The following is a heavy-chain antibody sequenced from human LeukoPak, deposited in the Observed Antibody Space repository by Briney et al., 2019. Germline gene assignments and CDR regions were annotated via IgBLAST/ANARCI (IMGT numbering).Heavy chain of an antibody. V-gene: IGHV1-2*06. Sequence: ASVKVSCKASGYTFTGYYMHWVRQAPGQGLDWMGRINPNSGGTNYAQKFQGRVTMTRDTSISTDYMELSRLRSDDTAVYYCARLGQGKEIGYWGQGTLVTVSS. D-gene: IGHD3-16*01. CDR1: GYTFTGYY. J-gene: IGHJ4*02. CDR3: ARLGQGKEIGY. CDR2: INPNSGGT.